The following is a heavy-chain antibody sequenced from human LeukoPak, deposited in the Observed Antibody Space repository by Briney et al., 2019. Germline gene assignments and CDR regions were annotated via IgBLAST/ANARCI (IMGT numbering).Heavy chain of an antibody. CDR3: ARTRGDYGDYNWFDP. D-gene: IGHD4-17*01. V-gene: IGHV3-11*06. CDR2: ISSSSSYT. J-gene: IGHJ5*02. Sequence: GGSLRLSCAASGFTFSDYYMRWIRQAPGKGLEWVSYISSSSSYTNYADSVKGRFTISRDNAKNSLYLQMNSLRAEDTAVYYCARTRGDYGDYNWFDPWGQGTLVTVSS. CDR1: GFTFSDYY.